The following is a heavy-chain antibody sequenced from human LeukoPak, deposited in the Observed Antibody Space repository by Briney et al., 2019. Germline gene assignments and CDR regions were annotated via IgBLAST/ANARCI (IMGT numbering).Heavy chain of an antibody. CDR2: IYHSGST. CDR3: ARIVVPAAILNWFDP. J-gene: IGHJ5*02. Sequence: PSETLSLTFTVSGYSISSGYYWGWIRQPPGKGLEWIGSIYHSGSTYYNPSLKSRVTISVDTSKNQFSLKLSSVTAADTAVYYCARIVVPAAILNWFDPWGQGTLVTVSS. D-gene: IGHD2-2*02. V-gene: IGHV4-38-2*02. CDR1: GYSISSGYY.